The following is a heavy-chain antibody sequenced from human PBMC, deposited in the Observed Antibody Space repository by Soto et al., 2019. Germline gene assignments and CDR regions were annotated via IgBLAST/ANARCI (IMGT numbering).Heavy chain of an antibody. CDR1: GGSFSGYY. CDR3: ARGPYCSGGSCYSKWFDP. J-gene: IGHJ5*02. Sequence: QVQLQQWGAGLLKPSETLSLTCAVYGGSFSGYYWSWIRQPPGKGLEWIGEINHSGSTNSNPSLKSRVTVSVDTSKNQFSLKLISVTAADTAVYYCARGPYCSGGSCYSKWFDPWGQGTLVTVSS. CDR2: INHSGST. D-gene: IGHD2-15*01. V-gene: IGHV4-34*01.